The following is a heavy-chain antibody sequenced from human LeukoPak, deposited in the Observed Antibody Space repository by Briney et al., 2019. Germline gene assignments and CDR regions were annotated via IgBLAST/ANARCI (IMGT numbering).Heavy chain of an antibody. J-gene: IGHJ4*02. CDR2: IKQDGSEK. D-gene: IGHD3-22*01. CDR3: VRDRAYFDSSGFYNLDY. CDR1: GFTFSDYW. V-gene: IGHV3-7*01. Sequence: GGSLRLSCAASGFTFSDYWMSWVRQAPGKGLEWVANIKQDGSEKYYVDSVKGRFTISRDNAKNSLYLQMNSLRAEDTAVYYCVRDRAYFDSSGFYNLDYWGQGTLVTVSS.